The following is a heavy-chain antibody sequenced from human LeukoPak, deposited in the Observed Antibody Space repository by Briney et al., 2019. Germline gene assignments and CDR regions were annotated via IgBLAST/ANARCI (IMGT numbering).Heavy chain of an antibody. Sequence: GASVKVSCKASGYTFTDYYIHWVRQAPGQGLEWMGRIDPDSGVTNSAQNFQGRVTMTRDTSITTVYMELSGLRSDDTAVYYCARDQARTTTWYLYMNYWGQGTLVTVSS. V-gene: IGHV1-2*06. D-gene: IGHD3/OR15-3a*01. CDR2: IDPDSGVT. CDR3: ARDQARTTTWYLYMNY. J-gene: IGHJ4*02. CDR1: GYTFTDYY.